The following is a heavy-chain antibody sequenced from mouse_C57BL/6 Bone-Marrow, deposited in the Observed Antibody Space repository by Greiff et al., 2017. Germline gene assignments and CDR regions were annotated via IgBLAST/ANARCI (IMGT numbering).Heavy chain of an antibody. V-gene: IGHV1-80*01. J-gene: IGHJ4*01. CDR2: IYPGDGDT. CDR3: ARSVAYYSNLYAMDY. Sequence: QVQLKESGAELVKPGASVKISCKASGYAFSSYWMNWVKQRPGKGLEWIGQIYPGDGDTNYNGKFKGKATLTAEKSSSTAYMQLSSLTSEDSAVYFCARSVAYYSNLYAMDYWGQGTSVTVSS. D-gene: IGHD2-5*01. CDR1: GYAFSSYW.